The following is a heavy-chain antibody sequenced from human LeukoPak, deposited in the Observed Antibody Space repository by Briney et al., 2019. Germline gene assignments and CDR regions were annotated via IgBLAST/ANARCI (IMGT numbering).Heavy chain of an antibody. CDR3: AREWGSITIFGARTGWFDP. CDR1: GGSISSGSYY. CDR2: IYTSGST. Sequence: SQTLSLTCTVSGGSISSGSYYWSWIRQPAGKGLEWIGRIYTSGSTNYNPSLKSRVTISVDTSKNQFSLKLSSVTAADTAVYYCAREWGSITIFGARTGWFDPWGQGTVVTVSS. J-gene: IGHJ5*02. V-gene: IGHV4-61*02. D-gene: IGHD3-3*01.